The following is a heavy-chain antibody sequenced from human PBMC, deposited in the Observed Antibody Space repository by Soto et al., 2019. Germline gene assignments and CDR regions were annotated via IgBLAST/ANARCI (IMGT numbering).Heavy chain of an antibody. J-gene: IGHJ3*02. CDR1: GFTFSSYG. CDR3: ARDAAVAGTGLWAFDI. CDR2: IWYDGSNK. D-gene: IGHD6-19*01. Sequence: QVQLVESGGGVVQPGRSLRLSCAASGFTFSSYGMHWVRQAPGKRLEWVAVIWYDGSNKYYADSVKGRFTISRDNSKNTLYLQMNSLRAEDTAVYYCARDAAVAGTGLWAFDIWGQGTMVTVSS. V-gene: IGHV3-33*01.